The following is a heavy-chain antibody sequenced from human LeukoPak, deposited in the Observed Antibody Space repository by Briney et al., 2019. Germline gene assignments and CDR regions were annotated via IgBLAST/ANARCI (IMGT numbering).Heavy chain of an antibody. CDR2: IIPILSIA. CDR1: GYTFTTYD. D-gene: IGHD5-12*01. V-gene: IGHV1-69*04. CDR3: ARGWDSGYDLGHFDY. J-gene: IGHJ4*02. Sequence: GASVKVSCKASGYTFTTYDINWVRQATGQGLEWMGRIIPILSIANYAQKFQGRVTITADKSTSTAYMELSSLRSEDTAVYYCARGWDSGYDLGHFDYWGQGTLVTVSS.